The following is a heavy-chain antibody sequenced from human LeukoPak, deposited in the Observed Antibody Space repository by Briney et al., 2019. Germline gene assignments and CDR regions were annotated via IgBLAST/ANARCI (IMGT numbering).Heavy chain of an antibody. Sequence: ASVTVSCKTSGYRFTNYAINWVRQAPGQGLEGMGWTSAYNGDTKYGQKFQGRLTMTTDTSTSTDYMDLRSLRSDDTAVYYCARDLLQWQTNNWLAPWGQGTLVTVSS. CDR3: ARDLLQWQTNNWLAP. CDR2: TSAYNGDT. D-gene: IGHD6-19*01. V-gene: IGHV1-18*01. CDR1: GYRFTNYA. J-gene: IGHJ5*02.